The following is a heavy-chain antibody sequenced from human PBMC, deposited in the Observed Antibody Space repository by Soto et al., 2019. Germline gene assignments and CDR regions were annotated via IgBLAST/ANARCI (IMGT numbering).Heavy chain of an antibody. CDR3: ARLSRAANYYYYYYMDV. V-gene: IGHV3-66*04. D-gene: IGHD6-6*01. Sequence: EVQLVESGGGLVQPGGSLRLSCAASGFTVSSNYMSWVRQAPGKGLEWVSVIYSGGSTYYADSVKGRFTISRDNSKNTLYLQMNSLRAEDTAVYYCARLSRAANYYYYYYMDVWGKGTTVTVSS. J-gene: IGHJ6*03. CDR1: GFTVSSNY. CDR2: IYSGGST.